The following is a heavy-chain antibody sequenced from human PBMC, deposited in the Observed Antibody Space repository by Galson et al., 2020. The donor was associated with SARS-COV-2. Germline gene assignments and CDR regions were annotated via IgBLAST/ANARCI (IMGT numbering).Heavy chain of an antibody. CDR1: GFTFSTYA. V-gene: IGHV3-23*01. CDR2: ISNDGYST. J-gene: IGHJ4*02. D-gene: IGHD1-26*01. Sequence: GESLKISCAASGFTFSTYAMSWVRQAPGKGLEWVSGISNDGYSTNYADSVKGRFTISRDISKSTLYLQMRSLRADDTAVYYCAKQSGIYYIRSYFDYWGQGTLVTVSS. CDR3: AKQSGIYYIRSYFDY.